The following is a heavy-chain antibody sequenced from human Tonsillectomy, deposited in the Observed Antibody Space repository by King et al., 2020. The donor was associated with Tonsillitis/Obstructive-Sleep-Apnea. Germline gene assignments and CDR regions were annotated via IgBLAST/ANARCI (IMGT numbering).Heavy chain of an antibody. CDR1: GGSFSGYY. D-gene: IGHD4-17*01. J-gene: IGHJ4*02. CDR2: INHDGST. CDR3: ARGPRTTETTHPLLGY. Sequence: VQLQQWGAGLLKPSETLSLTCAVYGGSFSGYYWSWIRQPPGKGLEWIGEINHDGSTNYNPSLKSRVTISLDTSKNQFSLKLNSVTAADTAVYFCARGPRTTETTHPLLGYWGQGTLVTVSS. V-gene: IGHV4-34*01.